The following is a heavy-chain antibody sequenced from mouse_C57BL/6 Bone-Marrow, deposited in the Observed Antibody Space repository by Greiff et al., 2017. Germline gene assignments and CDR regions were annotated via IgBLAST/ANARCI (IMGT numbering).Heavy chain of an antibody. CDR1: GYSFTGYY. CDR2: INPSTGGT. Sequence: VQLQQSGPELVKPGASVKISCKASGYSFTGYYMNWVKQSPEKSLEWIGEINPSTGGTTYNQKCKAKATLTVDKSSSTAYMQLKSLTSEDSAVYYCARFPPGYWGQGTTLTVSS. J-gene: IGHJ2*01. CDR3: ARFPPGY. V-gene: IGHV1-42*01.